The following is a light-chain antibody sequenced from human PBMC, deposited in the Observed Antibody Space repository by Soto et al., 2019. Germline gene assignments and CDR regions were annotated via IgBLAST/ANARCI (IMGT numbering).Light chain of an antibody. CDR2: GNS. V-gene: IGLV1-40*01. CDR1: SSNIGAGYA. Sequence: QSVLTQPPSVSGAPGQRVTISCTGSSSNIGAGYAVHWYQQLPGTAPKLLIYGNSNRPSGVPDRFSGSKSGTSASLAITGLQAEDEADYYCQSYDSSLFVVFGGGTKLTVL. CDR3: QSYDSSLFVV. J-gene: IGLJ2*01.